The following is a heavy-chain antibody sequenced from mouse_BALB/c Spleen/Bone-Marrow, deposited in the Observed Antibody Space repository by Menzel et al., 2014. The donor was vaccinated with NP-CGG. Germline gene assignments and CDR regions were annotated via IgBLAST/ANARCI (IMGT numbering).Heavy chain of an antibody. D-gene: IGHD4-1*01. Sequence: EVKLVESGGGLVKPGGSLKLSCAASGFAFSSYDMSWVRQTPKKRLEWVATISSGGSYTYYPDSVKGRFTISRDNARNTLYLQMSSLRSEDTALYYCARQGNWDGYFDVWGAGTTSPSPQ. J-gene: IGHJ1*01. CDR3: ARQGNWDGYFDV. CDR1: GFAFSSYD. CDR2: ISSGGSYT. V-gene: IGHV5-9*02.